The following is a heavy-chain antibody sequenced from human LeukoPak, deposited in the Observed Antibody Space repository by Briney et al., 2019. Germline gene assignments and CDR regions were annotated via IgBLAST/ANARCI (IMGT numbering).Heavy chain of an antibody. CDR3: AREGIAAAVNYYYYGMDV. Sequence: SVKVSCKASGGTFSSYAISWVRQAPGQGLEWMGRIIPILGIANYAQKFQGRVTITADKSTSTAYMELSSLRSEDTAVYYCAREGIAAAVNYYYYGMDVWGQGTTVTVSS. J-gene: IGHJ6*02. CDR2: IIPILGIA. CDR1: GGTFSSYA. D-gene: IGHD6-13*01. V-gene: IGHV1-69*04.